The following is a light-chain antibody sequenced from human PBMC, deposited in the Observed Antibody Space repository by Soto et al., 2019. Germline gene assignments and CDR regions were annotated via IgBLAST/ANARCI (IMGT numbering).Light chain of an antibody. Sequence: EIVLTQSPGTLSLSPVERATLSGMASQSIDNSYLAWYQQKPGRAPRLLIYGAFARATGIPDRFSGSGSGTDFTLTISRLEPEDFAVYYCQHYGTSPITFGQGTRLEIK. CDR1: QSIDNSY. V-gene: IGKV3-20*01. CDR3: QHYGTSPIT. CDR2: GAF. J-gene: IGKJ5*01.